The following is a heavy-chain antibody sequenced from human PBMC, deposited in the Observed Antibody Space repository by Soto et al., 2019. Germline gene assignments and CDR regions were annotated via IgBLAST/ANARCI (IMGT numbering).Heavy chain of an antibody. D-gene: IGHD2-2*01. J-gene: IGHJ1*01. V-gene: IGHV4-34*01. CDR2: INPSGTT. CDR1: GGSLSAYY. Sequence: SETLSLTCAFYGGSLSAYYWSWIRQPPGKGLEWIGEINPSGTTNYNPSLKSRVTISVDTSKNQFSLKLSSVTAADTAVYHCALAPAAHILHWGQGTLVTVSS. CDR3: ALAPAAHILH.